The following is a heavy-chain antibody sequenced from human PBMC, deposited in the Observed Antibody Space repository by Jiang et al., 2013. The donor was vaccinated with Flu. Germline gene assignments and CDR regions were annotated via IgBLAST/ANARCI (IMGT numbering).Heavy chain of an antibody. D-gene: IGHD1-1*01. V-gene: IGHV3-30*18. CDR2: LSYDGSNQ. J-gene: IGHJ3*02. CDR3: AKALSNWNDAGHAFDI. CDR1: GFTFNSYA. Sequence: VRLSCEASGFTFNSYAMHWVRQAPGKGLEWVALLSYDGSNQYYADSVKGRFTLSRDNSKSTLYLQMNSLRPEDTALYHCAKALSNWNDAGHAFDIWGQGTMVTVSS.